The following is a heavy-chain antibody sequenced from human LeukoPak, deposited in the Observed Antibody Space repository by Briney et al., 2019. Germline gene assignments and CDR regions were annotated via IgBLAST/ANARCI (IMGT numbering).Heavy chain of an antibody. V-gene: IGHV1-2*02. CDR2: INPNSGGT. D-gene: IGHD2-2*02. CDR1: GYTFTGYY. CDR3: ASALLGYCSSTSCYTGGY. Sequence: ASVKVSCKASGYTFTGYYMHWVRQAPGQGLEWMGWINPNSGGTNYAQKFQGRVTMTRDTSISTAYMELSRLRSDDTAVYYCASALLGYCSSTSCYTGGYWGQGTLVTVSS. J-gene: IGHJ4*02.